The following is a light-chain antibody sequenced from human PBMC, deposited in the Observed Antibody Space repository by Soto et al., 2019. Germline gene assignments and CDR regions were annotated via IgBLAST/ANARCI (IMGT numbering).Light chain of an antibody. J-gene: IGLJ7*01. CDR2: EDY. Sequence: SYELIQPPSVSASPGQTAILTCSGDRLQSKYASWYQQKPGQSPVLVIYEDYKRPSGIPVRFSGSSSGNTATLTISGTQAMDEADYYCQAWDNGAVVFGGGTQLTVL. V-gene: IGLV3-1*01. CDR3: QAWDNGAVV. CDR1: RLQSKY.